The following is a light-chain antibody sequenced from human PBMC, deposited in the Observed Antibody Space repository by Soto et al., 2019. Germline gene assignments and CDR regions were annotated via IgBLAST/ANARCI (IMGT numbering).Light chain of an antibody. J-gene: IGKJ5*01. CDR1: QTVGRDY. V-gene: IGKV3D-15*01. Sequence: EMVMTQSPGTLSVSPGERATLSCRSSQTVGRDYLAWYQHKPGQAPRLLIYGISNRATGIPDRFSGSGSGTECTLTISSVQPEDFAMYYCQQYTNWPITFGQGTRLEIK. CDR2: GIS. CDR3: QQYTNWPIT.